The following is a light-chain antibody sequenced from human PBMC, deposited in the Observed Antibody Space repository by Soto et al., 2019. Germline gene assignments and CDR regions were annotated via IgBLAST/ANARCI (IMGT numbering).Light chain of an antibody. CDR3: SSYASSNTQV. CDR1: SSDVGGYNY. CDR2: DVS. Sequence: QSALTRRASVSGSPGQSITVSCIGTSSDVGGYNYGSWYQQHPGKAPKLMIHDVSDRPSGVSNRFSGSKSGNTASLTISGLQAEDDAYYYCSSYASSNTQVFGAGTKLTVL. J-gene: IGLJ2*01. V-gene: IGLV2-14*01.